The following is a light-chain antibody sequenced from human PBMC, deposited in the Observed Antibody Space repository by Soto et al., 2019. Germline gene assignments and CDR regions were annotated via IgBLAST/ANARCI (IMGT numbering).Light chain of an antibody. CDR3: QDYNNWHPIT. J-gene: IGKJ4*01. CDR2: GAS. V-gene: IGKV3-15*01. Sequence: EIVMTQSPATLSVSPGETATLSCRASQSISSKVAWYQQKPGQAPRLLIYGASTRATGIPVRFSGSGSGTEFTLTTTSLQSEDFPGYYCQDYNNWHPITFGGGTKVDIK. CDR1: QSISSK.